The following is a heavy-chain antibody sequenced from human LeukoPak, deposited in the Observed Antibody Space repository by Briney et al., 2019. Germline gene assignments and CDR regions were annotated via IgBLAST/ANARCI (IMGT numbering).Heavy chain of an antibody. CDR1: GGTFSSYA. CDR3: ARGYRAGGCYEQPFDY. D-gene: IGHD2-21*01. CDR2: IIPIFGTA. J-gene: IGHJ4*02. Sequence: GSSVKVSCKASGGTFSSYAISWVRQAPGQGLEWMGRIIPIFGTANYAQKFQGRVTITTDESTSTAYMELSSLRSEDTAVYYCARGYRAGGCYEQPFDYWGQGTLVTVSS. V-gene: IGHV1-69*05.